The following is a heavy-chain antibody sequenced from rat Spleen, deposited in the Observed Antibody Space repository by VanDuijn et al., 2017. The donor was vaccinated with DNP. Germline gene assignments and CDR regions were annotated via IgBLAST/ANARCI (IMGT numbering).Heavy chain of an antibody. CDR3: ATGVY. CDR1: GFSLTNYA. D-gene: IGHD4-2*01. J-gene: IGHJ2*01. Sequence: QVQLKESGPGLVQPSQTLSLTCTVSGFSLTNYAVGWVRQPPGKGLEWMGRMRYNGDTSYNSALKSRLSSSRDTSKNQVFLKMNSLQTEDTAMYLCATGVYWGQGVMVTVSS. CDR2: MRYNGDT. V-gene: IGHV2-63*01.